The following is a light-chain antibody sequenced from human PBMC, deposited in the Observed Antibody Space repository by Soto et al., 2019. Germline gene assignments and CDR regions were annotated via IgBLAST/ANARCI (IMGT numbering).Light chain of an antibody. V-gene: IGKV1-5*01. Sequence: IQMTQSPSSLSASIGDRVTITCRASQSISSWLGWYQQKPGKAPKLLIYDASSLESGVPSRFSGSGSGTEFTLTISSLQPEDFATYYCQQYYSNPRTFGQGTKVDIK. J-gene: IGKJ1*01. CDR3: QQYYSNPRT. CDR1: QSISSW. CDR2: DAS.